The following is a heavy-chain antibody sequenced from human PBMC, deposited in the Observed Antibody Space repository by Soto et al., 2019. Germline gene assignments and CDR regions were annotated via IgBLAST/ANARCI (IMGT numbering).Heavy chain of an antibody. CDR3: AKAYSAYYYYYYMDV. CDR2: ISYDGSNK. V-gene: IGHV3-30*18. CDR1: GFTFSSYG. D-gene: IGHD2-21*01. J-gene: IGHJ6*03. Sequence: QVQLVESGGGVVQPGRXLRLSCAASGFTFSSYGMHWVRQAPGKGLEWVAVISYDGSNKYYADSVKGRFTISRDNSKNTLYLQMNSLRAEDTAVYYCAKAYSAYYYYYYMDVWGKGTTVTVSS.